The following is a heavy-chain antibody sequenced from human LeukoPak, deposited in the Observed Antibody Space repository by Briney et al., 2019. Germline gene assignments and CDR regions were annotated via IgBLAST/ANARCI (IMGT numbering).Heavy chain of an antibody. Sequence: PGGSLRLSCAASGFTFSSYSMNWVRQAPGKGLEWVSSISSSSYIYYADSVKGRFTISRDNAKNSLYLQMNSLRAEDTAVYYCARDLAGYGDSEFDYWGQGTLVTVSS. CDR3: ARDLAGYGDSEFDY. J-gene: IGHJ4*02. V-gene: IGHV3-21*01. CDR1: GFTFSSYS. D-gene: IGHD4-17*01. CDR2: ISSSSYI.